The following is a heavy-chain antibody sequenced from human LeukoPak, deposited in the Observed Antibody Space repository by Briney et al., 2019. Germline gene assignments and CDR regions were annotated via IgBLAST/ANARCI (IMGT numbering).Heavy chain of an antibody. CDR1: GFTFSNYW. J-gene: IGHJ4*02. D-gene: IGHD6-6*01. CDR3: ARSGGSSSLGY. Sequence: GGSLRLSCAASGFTFSNYWMHWVRQAPGKGLVWVSHINIDGSTTTHADSVKGRFTISRDNAKNTLYLQMNSLRVEDTAVYYCARSGGSSSLGYWGQGTLVTVSS. CDR2: INIDGSTT. V-gene: IGHV3-74*01.